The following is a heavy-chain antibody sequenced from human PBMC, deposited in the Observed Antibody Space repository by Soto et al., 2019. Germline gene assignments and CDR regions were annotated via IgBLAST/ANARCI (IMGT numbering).Heavy chain of an antibody. CDR1: GFTLSDYY. CDR2: IDPSAKVQ. J-gene: IGHJ4*02. D-gene: IGHD1-26*01. Sequence: QVQLVESGGGLVKPGVSLRLSCAASGFTLSDYYMSWIRKAPRKDLVWVSYIDPSAKVQYYTDSVKGRFTVSRDSAKNSRYLQTNSLTALETAVYYCARDLQGLLTHSGTDCCGQVTLVTSSS. V-gene: IGHV3-11*01. CDR3: ARDLQGLLTHSGTDC.